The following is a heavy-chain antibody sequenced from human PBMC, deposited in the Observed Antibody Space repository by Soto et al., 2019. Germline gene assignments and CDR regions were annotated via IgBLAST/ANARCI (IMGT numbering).Heavy chain of an antibody. D-gene: IGHD6-19*01. V-gene: IGHV3-23*01. Sequence: GGSLRLSCAASGLTFSNFAMNWVRQAPGKGLEWVSNISDSGGSTYYADSVKGRFTISRDNSKNTLYLQMNSLRGRDTAIYYCVKEGSGWYSRGCFDFWGRGTMVTVSS. J-gene: IGHJ3*01. CDR2: ISDSGGST. CDR1: GLTFSNFA. CDR3: VKEGSGWYSRGCFDF.